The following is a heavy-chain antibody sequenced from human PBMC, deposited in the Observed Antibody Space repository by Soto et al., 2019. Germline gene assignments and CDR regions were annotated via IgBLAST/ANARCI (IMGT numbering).Heavy chain of an antibody. V-gene: IGHV3-53*01. J-gene: IGHJ4*02. CDR1: GFTVSIYN. D-gene: IGHD3-10*01. CDR2: VYSTGST. Sequence: PGGALRLSCAASGFTVSIYNMSWVRQAPGKGLEWVSVVYSTGSTYYADSVKGRFTISRDISKNMIYLQMDSLRAEDTAVYYCAREGRGLGYWGQGTLVTVSS. CDR3: AREGRGLGY.